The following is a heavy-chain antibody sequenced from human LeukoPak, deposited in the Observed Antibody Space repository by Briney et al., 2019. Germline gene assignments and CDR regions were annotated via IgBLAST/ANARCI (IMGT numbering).Heavy chain of an antibody. J-gene: IGHJ3*02. Sequence: GGSLRLSCAASGFTFSSYWMSWVRQAPGKGLEWVSAISGSGGSTYYADSVKGRFTISRDNSKNTLYLQMNSLRAEDTAVYYCAKDLAHIVVVTAHDAFDIWGQGTMVTVSS. D-gene: IGHD2-21*02. V-gene: IGHV3-23*01. CDR2: ISGSGGST. CDR1: GFTFSSYW. CDR3: AKDLAHIVVVTAHDAFDI.